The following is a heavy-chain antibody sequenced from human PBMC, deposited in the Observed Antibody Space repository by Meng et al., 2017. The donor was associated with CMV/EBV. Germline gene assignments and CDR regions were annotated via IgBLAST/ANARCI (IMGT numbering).Heavy chain of an antibody. CDR2: ISAYNGNT. V-gene: IGHV1-18*01. Sequence: ASVKVSCKASGYTITSYGISWVRQAPGQGLEWMGWISAYNGNTNYAQKLQGRVTMTTDTSTSTAYMELRSLRSDDTAVYYCARDRTARLRFLEWLPNHDAFDIWGQGTMVTVSS. CDR3: ARDRTARLRFLEWLPNHDAFDI. CDR1: GYTITSYG. D-gene: IGHD3-3*01. J-gene: IGHJ3*02.